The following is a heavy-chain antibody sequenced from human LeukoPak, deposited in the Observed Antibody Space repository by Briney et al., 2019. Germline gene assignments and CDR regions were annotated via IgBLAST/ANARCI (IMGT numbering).Heavy chain of an antibody. V-gene: IGHV1-69*06. CDR3: ARDAQLTTVPIYYYYYMDV. J-gene: IGHJ6*03. Sequence: ASVKVSCKASGGTFSSYAISWVRQAPGQGLEWMGGIIPIFGTANYAQKFQGRVTITADKSTSTAYMELSSLRSEDAAVYYCARDAQLTTVPIYYYYYMDVWGKGTTVTVSS. CDR1: GGTFSSYA. CDR2: IIPIFGTA. D-gene: IGHD4-17*01.